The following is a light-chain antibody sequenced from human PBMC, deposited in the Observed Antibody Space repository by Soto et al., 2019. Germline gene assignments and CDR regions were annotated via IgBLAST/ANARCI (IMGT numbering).Light chain of an antibody. V-gene: IGKV3-20*01. Sequence: ESVLTQSPSTLSLSPGLRSTLSCRASESVRHYVAWYQQKPAQAPRLLTYDASSRAPGTPDRFSGSGAGTAFTITISSLEAEDFAVYYCQQYGSSPEWTFGQGTKV. CDR3: QQYGSSPEWT. J-gene: IGKJ1*01. CDR1: ESVRHY. CDR2: DAS.